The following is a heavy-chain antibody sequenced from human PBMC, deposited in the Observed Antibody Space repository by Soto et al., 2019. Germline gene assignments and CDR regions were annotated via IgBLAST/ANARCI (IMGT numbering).Heavy chain of an antibody. Sequence: PGGSLRLSCAAFGFTVSDNYMSWVRQAPGKRLEWVSVIYSSGSTYYPDSVKGRFTISRDNSNNILYLQMNSLRVEDTAVYYCVRSPRYADYGYRFDPWSRGTMVTVSS. J-gene: IGHJ5*02. CDR1: GFTVSDNY. D-gene: IGHD4-17*01. V-gene: IGHV3-66*01. CDR2: IYSSGST. CDR3: VRSPRYADYGYRFDP.